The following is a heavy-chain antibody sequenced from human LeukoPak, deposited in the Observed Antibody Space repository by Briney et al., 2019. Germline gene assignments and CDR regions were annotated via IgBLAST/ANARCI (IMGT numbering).Heavy chain of an antibody. CDR2: IYYSGSA. J-gene: IGHJ5*02. V-gene: IGHV4-59*01. CDR3: ARGNGYSGWFDP. D-gene: IGHD5-24*01. Sequence: SETLSLTCTVSGGSISSYYWSWIRQPPGKGLEWIGYIYYSGSANYNPSLKSRVTISVDTSKNQFSLKLSSVTAADTAVYYCARGNGYSGWFDPWGQGTLVTVSS. CDR1: GGSISSYY.